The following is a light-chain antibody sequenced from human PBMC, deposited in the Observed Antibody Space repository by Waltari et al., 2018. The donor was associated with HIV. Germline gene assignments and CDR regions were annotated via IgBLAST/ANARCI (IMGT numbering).Light chain of an antibody. V-gene: IGLV2-8*01. Sequence: QSALPQPPSPSESRGQSAPISRTGTSTAVCAYHYVTWYQQYPSMAPKLIIYEFNTRPSGVPDRFSGCKSGNTASLTVSGLQAEDEADFYCSSYAGSAVVFGGGTKLTVL. CDR2: EFN. CDR3: SSYAGSAVV. CDR1: STAVCAYHY. J-gene: IGLJ2*01.